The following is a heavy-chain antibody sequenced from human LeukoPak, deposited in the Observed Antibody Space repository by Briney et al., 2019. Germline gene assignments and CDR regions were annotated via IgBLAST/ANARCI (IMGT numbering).Heavy chain of an antibody. Sequence: GGSLRLSCAASGFTFSSYWMTWVRRAPGKGLEWVANIKEDGSEKKYVDSVKGRFTISRDDGKNSLSLQMNSLRAEDTAVYYCAKDNVAAAGRYFDYWGQGTLVTVSS. CDR2: IKEDGSEK. CDR3: AKDNVAAAGRYFDY. CDR1: GFTFSSYW. V-gene: IGHV3-7*01. J-gene: IGHJ4*02. D-gene: IGHD6-13*01.